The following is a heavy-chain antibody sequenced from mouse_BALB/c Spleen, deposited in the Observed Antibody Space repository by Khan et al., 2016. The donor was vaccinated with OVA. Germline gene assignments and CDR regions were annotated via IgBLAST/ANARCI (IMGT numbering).Heavy chain of an antibody. CDR2: ISDGGSYT. V-gene: IGHV5-4*02. D-gene: IGHD4-1*01. CDR1: GFTFSDYY. J-gene: IGHJ2*01. Sequence: EVMLVESGGGLVKPGGSLKLSCAASGFTFSDYYMYWVRQTPEKRLEWVATISDGGSYTYYPDSVKGRFTISRDNAKNNLYLQMSSLKSDDTAMYYCARGENWSFDYWGQGTTLTVSA. CDR3: ARGENWSFDY.